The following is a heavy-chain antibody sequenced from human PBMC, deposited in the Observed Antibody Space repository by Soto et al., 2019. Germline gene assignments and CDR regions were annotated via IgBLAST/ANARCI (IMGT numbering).Heavy chain of an antibody. Sequence: PSETLSLTCTVSGGSISSSSYYWGWIRQPPGKGLEWIGSIYYSGSTYYNPSLKSRVTISVDTSKNQFSLKLSSVTAADTAVYYCANLIAAAGTPFDYWGQGTLVTVSS. CDR3: ANLIAAAGTPFDY. CDR2: IYYSGST. CDR1: GGSISSSSYY. J-gene: IGHJ4*02. V-gene: IGHV4-39*01. D-gene: IGHD6-13*01.